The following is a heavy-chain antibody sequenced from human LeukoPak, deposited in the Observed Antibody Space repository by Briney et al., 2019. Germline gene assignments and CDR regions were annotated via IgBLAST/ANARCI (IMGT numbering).Heavy chain of an antibody. CDR1: GFPFGDYH. J-gene: IGHJ4*02. Sequence: GGSLRLSCTASGFPFGDYHMTWFRQAPGKGLEWVGGIRSKAYGETTQYAASVKGRFSISRDNSKSIAYLQLDRLRTEDTAVYYCTRDVRGSSFDYRGQGTLVTVSS. D-gene: IGHD3-10*02. CDR3: TRDVRGSSFDY. V-gene: IGHV3-49*03. CDR2: IRSKAYGETT.